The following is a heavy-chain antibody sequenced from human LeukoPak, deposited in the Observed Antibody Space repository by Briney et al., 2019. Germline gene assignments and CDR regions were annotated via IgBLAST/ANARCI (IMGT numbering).Heavy chain of an antibody. D-gene: IGHD2-2*01. CDR3: ARGVVVVPAAKENGFAFDI. CDR1: GFTFSSYW. V-gene: IGHV3-7*01. Sequence: PGGSLRLSCAASGFTFSSYWMSWVRQAPGKGLEWVANIKQDGSEKYYVDSVKGRFTISRDNAKNSLYLQMNSLRAEDTAVYYCARGVVVVPAAKENGFAFDIWGQGTMVTVSS. CDR2: IKQDGSEK. J-gene: IGHJ3*02.